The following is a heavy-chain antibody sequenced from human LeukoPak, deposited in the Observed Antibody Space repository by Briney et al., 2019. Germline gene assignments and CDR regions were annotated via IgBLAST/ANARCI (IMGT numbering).Heavy chain of an antibody. CDR1: GFTFSSYS. J-gene: IGHJ4*02. D-gene: IGHD6-19*01. CDR3: AKDPGYSSGWDLSFDY. V-gene: IGHV3-21*01. Sequence: PGGSLRLSCAASGFTFSSYSMNWVRQAPGKGLEWVSSISSSSSYIYYADSVKGRFTISRDNAKNSLYLQMNSLRAEDTAVYYCAKDPGYSSGWDLSFDYWGQGTLVTVSS. CDR2: ISSSSSYI.